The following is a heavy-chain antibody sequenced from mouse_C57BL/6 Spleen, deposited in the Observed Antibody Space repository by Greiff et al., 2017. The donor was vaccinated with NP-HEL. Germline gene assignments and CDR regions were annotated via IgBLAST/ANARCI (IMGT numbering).Heavy chain of an antibody. CDR1: GYTFTSYW. Sequence: QVQLQQPGAELVMPGASVKLSCKASGYTFTSYWMHWVKQRPGQGLEWIGEIDPSDSYTNYNQKFKGKSTLTVDKSSSTAYMQLSSLTSEDSAVYYSASFYYSNLWYFDVWGTGTTVTVSS. D-gene: IGHD2-5*01. J-gene: IGHJ1*03. CDR3: ASFYYSNLWYFDV. V-gene: IGHV1-69*01. CDR2: IDPSDSYT.